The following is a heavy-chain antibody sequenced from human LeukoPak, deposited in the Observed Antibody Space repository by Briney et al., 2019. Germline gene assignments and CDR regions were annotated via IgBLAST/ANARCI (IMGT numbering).Heavy chain of an antibody. CDR1: GFTFSSYS. Sequence: PGGSLRLSCAASGFTFSSYSMTWVRQAPGKGLKWVSSISSSSSYIYYADSVKGRFTISRDNAKNSLYLQMNSLRAEDTAVYYCARVLVVVITTGVSYYYGMDVWGQGTTVTVSS. CDR2: ISSSSSYI. J-gene: IGHJ6*02. D-gene: IGHD3-22*01. CDR3: ARVLVVVITTGVSYYYGMDV. V-gene: IGHV3-21*01.